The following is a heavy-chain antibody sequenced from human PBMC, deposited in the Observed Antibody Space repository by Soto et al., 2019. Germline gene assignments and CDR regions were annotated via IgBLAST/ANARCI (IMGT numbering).Heavy chain of an antibody. Sequence: PSETLSLTCTVSGGSISSYYWSWIRQPPGKGLEWIGYIYYSGSTNYNPSLKSRVTISVDTSKNQFSLKLSSVTAADTAVYYCARQPDYYDSSGYALGYYYYGMDVWGQGTTVTVAS. CDR3: ARQPDYYDSSGYALGYYYYGMDV. V-gene: IGHV4-59*08. J-gene: IGHJ6*02. D-gene: IGHD3-22*01. CDR1: GGSISSYY. CDR2: IYYSGST.